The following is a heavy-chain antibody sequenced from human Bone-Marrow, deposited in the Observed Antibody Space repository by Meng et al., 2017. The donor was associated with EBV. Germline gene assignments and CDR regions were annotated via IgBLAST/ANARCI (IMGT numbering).Heavy chain of an antibody. CDR2: ISGSGGST. J-gene: IGHJ5*02. D-gene: IGHD1-14*01. Sequence: LECGGGLVQPGGSLRLSCAASGFTFSGYAMSWVRQAPGKGLEWVSAISGSGGSTYYADSVKGRFTISRDNSKNTPYLQMNSLRAEDTAVYYCAKDLSGRFDPWGQGTLVTVSS. CDR1: GFTFSGYA. CDR3: AKDLSGRFDP. V-gene: IGHV3-23*01.